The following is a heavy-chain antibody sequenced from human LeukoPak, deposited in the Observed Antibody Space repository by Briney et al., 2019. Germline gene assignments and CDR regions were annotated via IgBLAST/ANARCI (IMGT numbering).Heavy chain of an antibody. V-gene: IGHV4-30-4*08. CDR2: IYYSGST. Sequence: QVQLQESGPGLVKPSQTLSLTCTVSGISISSGDYYWSWIRQPPGKGLEWVGYIYYSGSTYYNPSLKSRVTISVDTSKNQFSLKLSSVTAADTAVYYCARTITVDTAIDYWGQGTLVTVSS. J-gene: IGHJ4*02. D-gene: IGHD5-18*01. CDR3: ARTITVDTAIDY. CDR1: GISISSGDYY.